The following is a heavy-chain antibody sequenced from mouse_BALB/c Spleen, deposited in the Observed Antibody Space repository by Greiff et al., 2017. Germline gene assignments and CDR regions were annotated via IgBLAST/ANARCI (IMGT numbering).Heavy chain of an antibody. CDR1: GFNIKDYY. Sequence: EVQLQQSGAELVRPGALVKLSCKASGFNIKDYYMHWVKQRPEQGLEWIGWIDPENGNTIYDPKFQGKASITADTSSNTAYLQLSSLTSEDTAVYYCARSGWRGAWFAYWGQGTLVTVSA. CDR2: IDPENGNT. D-gene: IGHD2-3*01. CDR3: ARSGWRGAWFAY. J-gene: IGHJ3*01. V-gene: IGHV14-1*02.